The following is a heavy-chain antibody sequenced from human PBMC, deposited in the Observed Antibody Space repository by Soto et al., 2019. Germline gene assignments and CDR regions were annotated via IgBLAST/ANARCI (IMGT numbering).Heavy chain of an antibody. Sequence: QVQLVQSGAEVKNPGASVRVSCKASGYNLIAHYMHWVRQAPGQGPEWMGWINPNSGGTNSAQRFEGKVTKTRDTTINTVYMDISSLRSDDTAIYYCALKRSGQQMVHHEEVESWGQGTLFTVAP. CDR1: GYNLIAHY. D-gene: IGHD2-8*01. J-gene: IGHJ4*02. CDR2: INPNSGGT. CDR3: ALKRSGQQMVHHEEVES. V-gene: IGHV1-2*02.